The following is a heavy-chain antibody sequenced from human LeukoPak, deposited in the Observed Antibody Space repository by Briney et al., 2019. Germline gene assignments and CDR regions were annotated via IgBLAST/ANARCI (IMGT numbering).Heavy chain of an antibody. CDR2: IYYSGST. Sequence: PSETLSLTCTVSGGSISSYYWSWIRQPPGTGLEWIGYIYYSGSTNYNPSLKSRVTISVDTSKNQFSLKLSSVTAADTAVYYCARFATMVPDAFDIWGQGTMVTVSS. J-gene: IGHJ3*02. CDR1: GGSISSYY. CDR3: ARFATMVPDAFDI. V-gene: IGHV4-59*01. D-gene: IGHD3-10*01.